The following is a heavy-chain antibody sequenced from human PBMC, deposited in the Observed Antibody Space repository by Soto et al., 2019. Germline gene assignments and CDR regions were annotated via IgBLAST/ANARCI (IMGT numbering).Heavy chain of an antibody. CDR3: ARACGRSHDSLSLDY. D-gene: IGHD6-6*01. V-gene: IGHV3-30-3*01. CDR1: GFTFNTYA. Sequence: PWGSLSLSCAAYGFTFNTYAMHWVWQASAQGLERASVISDDGSEKYYADSVKGRFTISRDDSKKTLYLQMNSLRGADAAVDYCARACGRSHDSLSLDYWGQGTLVTVSS. CDR2: ISDDGSEK. J-gene: IGHJ4*02.